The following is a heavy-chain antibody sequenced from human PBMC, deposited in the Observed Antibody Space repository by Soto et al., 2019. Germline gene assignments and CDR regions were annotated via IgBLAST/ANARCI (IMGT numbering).Heavy chain of an antibody. D-gene: IGHD4-4*01. CDR3: ARQSGVLDDYKSFFFLLDY. CDR1: GGSISSYY. J-gene: IGHJ4*02. V-gene: IGHV4-59*08. CDR2: IYCSGST. Sequence: SETLSLTCTVSGGSISSYYWSWIRQPPGKGLEWIGYIYCSGSTNYNPSLKSRVTISVDTSKNQFSLKLSSVTAADTAVYYCARQSGVLDDYKSFFFLLDYWGQGTLVTVSS.